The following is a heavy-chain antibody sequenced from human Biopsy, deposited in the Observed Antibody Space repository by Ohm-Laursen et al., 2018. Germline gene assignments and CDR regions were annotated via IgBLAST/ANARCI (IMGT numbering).Heavy chain of an antibody. J-gene: IGHJ5*02. D-gene: IGHD5-24*01. CDR1: GGSLSSYS. V-gene: IGHV4-4*07. CDR2: IYTSGIT. Sequence: TLSLTCTVSGGSLSSYSWSWTRQPAGKGLEWIGQIYTSGITNYNPSLKSRTTISVDSSKNQFSLRLRSVTAADTAVYYCARGGNGYNYVTPGTWFDPWGRGTPVTVSS. CDR3: ARGGNGYNYVTPGTWFDP.